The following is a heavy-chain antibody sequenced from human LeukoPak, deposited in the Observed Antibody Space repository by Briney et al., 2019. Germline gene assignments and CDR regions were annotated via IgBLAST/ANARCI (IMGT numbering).Heavy chain of an antibody. J-gene: IGHJ6*02. CDR2: IIPIFGTA. CDR1: GGTFSSYA. D-gene: IGHD3-10*01. Sequence: SVKVSCKASGGTFSSYAISWVRQAPGQGLEWMGGIIPIFGTANYAQKFQGRVTITADESTSTAYMELSSLRSEDTAVYYCARRPGGQTYYYYGMDVWGQGTTVTVSS. CDR3: ARRPGGQTYYYYGMDV. V-gene: IGHV1-69*13.